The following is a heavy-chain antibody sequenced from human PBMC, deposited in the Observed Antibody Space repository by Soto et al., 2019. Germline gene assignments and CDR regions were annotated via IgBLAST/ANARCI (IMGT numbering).Heavy chain of an antibody. CDR3: ARGSLIAVALDY. D-gene: IGHD6-19*01. CDR2: IYYSGST. Sequence: PSETLSLTCTVSGGSISSYYWSWIRQPPGKGLEWIGYIYYSGSTNYNPSLKSRVTISVDTSKNQFSLKLSSVTAADTAVYYCARGSLIAVALDYWGQGTLVTVSS. CDR1: GGSISSYY. J-gene: IGHJ4*02. V-gene: IGHV4-59*01.